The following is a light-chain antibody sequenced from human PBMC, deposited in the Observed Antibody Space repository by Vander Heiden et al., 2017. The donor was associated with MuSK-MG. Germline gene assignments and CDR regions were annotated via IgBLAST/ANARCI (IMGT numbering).Light chain of an antibody. V-gene: IGKV1-33*01. CDR3: QQYENPPP. CDR2: DAS. Sequence: DSQITQSPSSLSASVGARVTIPCQASRDISNYLHCYQQQTGTSPDPLISDASYLETGAATMCSGRGSGTDFTSIISSLQPEYIVTYYWQQYENPPPFGGGTKVEIK. CDR1: RDISNY. J-gene: IGKJ4*02.